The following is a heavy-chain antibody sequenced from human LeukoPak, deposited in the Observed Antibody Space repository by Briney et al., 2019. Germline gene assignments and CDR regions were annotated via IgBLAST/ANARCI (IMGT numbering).Heavy chain of an antibody. Sequence: GGSLRLSGAASGFTFSSYAMSWVRQAPGKGLEWVSAISGSGGSTYYADSVKGRFTISRDNSKNTLYLQMNSLRAEDTAVYYCAKGRDSSSRYPPYYFDYWGQGTLVTVSS. CDR1: GFTFSSYA. J-gene: IGHJ4*02. CDR2: ISGSGGST. D-gene: IGHD6-13*01. CDR3: AKGRDSSSRYPPYYFDY. V-gene: IGHV3-23*01.